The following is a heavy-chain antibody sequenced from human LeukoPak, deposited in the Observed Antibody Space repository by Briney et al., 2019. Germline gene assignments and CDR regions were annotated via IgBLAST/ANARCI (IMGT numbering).Heavy chain of an antibody. D-gene: IGHD6-19*01. V-gene: IGHV1-69*01. CDR2: IIPIFGTA. CDR1: GGTFSSYA. Sequence: SVKVSCKASGGTFSSYAISWVRQAPGQGLEWMGGIIPIFGTANYAQKFQGRVTITADESTSTAYMELSSLRSEDTAVYYCARDPGIAVAGKGYYFDYWGQGTLVTVSS. J-gene: IGHJ4*02. CDR3: ARDPGIAVAGKGYYFDY.